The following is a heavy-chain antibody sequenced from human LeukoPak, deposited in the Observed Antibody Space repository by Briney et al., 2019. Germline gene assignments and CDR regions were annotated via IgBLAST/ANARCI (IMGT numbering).Heavy chain of an antibody. CDR1: GFSFSDYY. J-gene: IGHJ6*02. CDR3: ARAQRVSTSGPPYYHGMDV. Sequence: GGPLRLSCAASGFSFSDYYMAWVRQAPGKGLEWLSKISRTGATTDYAESVKGRFSTTRDNVANSLQLQMNSLRVEDTAVYYCARAQRVSTSGPPYYHGMDVWGQGTTVIVSS. CDR2: ISRTGATT. V-gene: IGHV3-11*01. D-gene: IGHD2-8*01.